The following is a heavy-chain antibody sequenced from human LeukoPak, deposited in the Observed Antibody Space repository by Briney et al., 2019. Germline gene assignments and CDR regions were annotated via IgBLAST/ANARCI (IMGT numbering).Heavy chain of an antibody. D-gene: IGHD3-10*01. CDR3: ARGYRDVLLWFGEPPGAAFDI. CDR2: IYHSGST. CDR1: GGSISSYY. J-gene: IGHJ3*02. V-gene: IGHV4-38-2*02. Sequence: SETLSLTCTVSGGSISSYYWGWIRQPPGKGLEWIGSIYHSGSTYYNPSLKSRVTISVDTSKNQFSLKLSSVTAADTAVYYCARGYRDVLLWFGEPPGAAFDIWGQGTMVTVSS.